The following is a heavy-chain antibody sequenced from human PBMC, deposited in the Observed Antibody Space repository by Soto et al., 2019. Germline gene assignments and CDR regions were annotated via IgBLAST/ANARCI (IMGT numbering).Heavy chain of an antibody. CDR1: GFTFSSYS. D-gene: IGHD3-3*01. V-gene: IGHV3-64*01. CDR2: ISSNGGST. Sequence: GGSRRLSCAASGFTFSSYSMHWVRQAPGKGLEYVSAISSNGGSTYYANSVKGRFTISRDNSKNTLYLQMGSLRAEDMAVYYCARSYYDFWSGYYNHYYYMDVWGKGTTVTVSS. J-gene: IGHJ6*03. CDR3: ARSYYDFWSGYYNHYYYMDV.